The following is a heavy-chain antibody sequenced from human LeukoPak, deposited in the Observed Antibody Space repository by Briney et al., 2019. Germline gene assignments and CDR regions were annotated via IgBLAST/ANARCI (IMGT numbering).Heavy chain of an antibody. J-gene: IGHJ4*02. Sequence: GGSLRLSCAASGFTFSSYSMNWVRQAPGKGLEWVSYITPSSSPIYYADSVKGRFTISRDNSKNTLYLQMNSLRAEDTAVYYCAKDIYYYDSSGDPLFDYWGQGTLVTVSS. V-gene: IGHV3-48*01. CDR1: GFTFSSYS. CDR3: AKDIYYYDSSGDPLFDY. D-gene: IGHD3-22*01. CDR2: ITPSSSPI.